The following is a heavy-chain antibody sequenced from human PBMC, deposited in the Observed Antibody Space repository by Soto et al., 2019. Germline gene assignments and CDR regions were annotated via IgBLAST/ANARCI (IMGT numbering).Heavy chain of an antibody. CDR1: GGSFSGYY. Sequence: SETLSLTCAVYGGSFSGYYWSWIRQPPGKGLEWIGEINHSGSTNYNPSLKSRVTISVDMSKNQFSLKLSSVTAADTAVYYCARVRTYYYGSGSYQRYYYYYMDVWGKGTTVTVSS. CDR2: INHSGST. D-gene: IGHD3-10*01. V-gene: IGHV4-34*01. CDR3: ARVRTYYYGSGSYQRYYYYYMDV. J-gene: IGHJ6*03.